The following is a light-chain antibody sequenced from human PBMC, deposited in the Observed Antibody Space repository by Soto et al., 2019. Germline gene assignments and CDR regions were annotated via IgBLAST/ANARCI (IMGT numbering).Light chain of an antibody. Sequence: QSFLTQPPSASGIPVQRVTISCSGSRSNIGSNNVNWYQQLPVTAPRLLTFNNHLRPSGVPDRFSGSKSGTSASLAISGLQYEDEGDYYCAAWDDRLXGYVVGTGTKVXV. CDR1: RSNIGSNN. J-gene: IGLJ1*01. V-gene: IGLV1-44*01. CDR2: NNH. CDR3: AAWDDRLXGYV.